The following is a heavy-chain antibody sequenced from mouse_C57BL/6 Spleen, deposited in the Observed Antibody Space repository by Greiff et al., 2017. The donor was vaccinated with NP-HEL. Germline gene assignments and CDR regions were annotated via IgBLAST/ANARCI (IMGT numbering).Heavy chain of an antibody. CDR1: GYTFTSYW. J-gene: IGHJ3*01. CDR3: ARCGDYDVHWFAY. V-gene: IGHV1-55*01. CDR2: IYPGSGST. Sequence: QVQLQQPGAELVKPGASVKMSCKASGYTFTSYWITWVKQRPGQGLEWIGDIYPGSGSTNYNEKFKSKATLTVDTSSSTAYMQLSSLTSEDSAVYYCARCGDYDVHWFAYWGQGTLVTVSA. D-gene: IGHD2-4*01.